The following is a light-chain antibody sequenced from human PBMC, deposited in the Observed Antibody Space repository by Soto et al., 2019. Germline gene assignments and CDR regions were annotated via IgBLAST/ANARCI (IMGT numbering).Light chain of an antibody. CDR2: GAS. CDR3: QQRSNWPWT. Sequence: EIVLTQSPGTLSLSQGERATLSCRASQSVSSSYLAWYQQKPGQAPRLLIYGASSRATGIPDRFSGSGSGTDFTLTISSLEPEDFAVYYCQQRSNWPWTFGQGTKVDIK. CDR1: QSVSSSY. V-gene: IGKV3D-20*02. J-gene: IGKJ1*01.